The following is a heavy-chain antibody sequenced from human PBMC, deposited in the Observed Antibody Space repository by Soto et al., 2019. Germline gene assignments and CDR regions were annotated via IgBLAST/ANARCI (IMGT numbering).Heavy chain of an antibody. V-gene: IGHV4-31*03. CDR2: IDYSGST. D-gene: IGHD3-16*02. J-gene: IGHJ4*02. Sequence: ASETLSLTCSVSGGSISSGIYYWTWIRQHPGKGLEWLGYIDYSGSTYYIPSLRSRVSISRDTSKNQFSLNLNSLTAADTAVYFCARENLGVSRYFDSWGQGTLVTVSS. CDR1: GGSISSGIYY. CDR3: ARENLGVSRYFDS.